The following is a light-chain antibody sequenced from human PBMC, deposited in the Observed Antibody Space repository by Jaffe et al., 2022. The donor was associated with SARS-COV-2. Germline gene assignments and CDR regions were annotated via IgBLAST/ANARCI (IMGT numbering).Light chain of an antibody. CDR3: QQYYITPFT. J-gene: IGKJ3*01. V-gene: IGKV4-1*01. CDR2: WAS. CDR1: QSVLHSSDNKNY. Sequence: DIVMTQSPDSLAVSLGERATINCKSSQSVLHSSDNKNYLTWYQQKPGQPPKLLIYWASTRESGVPDRFSGSGSGTDFTLTISSLQAEDVAVYYCQQYYITPFTFGPGTKVDIK.